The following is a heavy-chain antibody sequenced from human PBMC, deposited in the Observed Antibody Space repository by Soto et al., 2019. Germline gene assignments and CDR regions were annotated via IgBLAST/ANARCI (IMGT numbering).Heavy chain of an antibody. J-gene: IGHJ4*02. Sequence: QVQLVQSGAEVKKPGSSVKVSCKTSGGTFSNDIFTWVRQAPGQGLEWMGRIIPLLDITNYAQKFQGRVTITAEKSTSTAYMELNSLRSEDTAVYYCARDSPIGSTFSGYEAIDYWGQGTLVTVSS. D-gene: IGHD5-12*01. CDR2: IIPLLDIT. CDR1: GGTFSNDI. CDR3: ARDSPIGSTFSGYEAIDY. V-gene: IGHV1-69*08.